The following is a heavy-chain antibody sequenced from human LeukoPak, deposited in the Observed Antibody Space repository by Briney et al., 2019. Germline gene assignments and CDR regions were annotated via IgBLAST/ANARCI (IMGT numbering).Heavy chain of an antibody. Sequence: ASVKVPCKASGYTFTGYYMHWVRQAPGQGLEWMGRINPNSGGTNYAQKFQGRVTMTRDTSISTAYMELSRLRSDDTAVYYCTRIVGATSSFDYWGQGTLATVSS. CDR3: TRIVGATSSFDY. CDR2: INPNSGGT. J-gene: IGHJ4*02. V-gene: IGHV1-2*06. D-gene: IGHD1-26*01. CDR1: GYTFTGYY.